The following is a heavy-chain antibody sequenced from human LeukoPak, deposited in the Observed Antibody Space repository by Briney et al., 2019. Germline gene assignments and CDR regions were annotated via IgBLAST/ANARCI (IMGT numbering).Heavy chain of an antibody. Sequence: GGSLRLSCAASGFTFSSYGMHWVRQAPGKGLEWVAVIWYDGSNKDYADSVKGRFTISRDNSRNSLYLQMSSLRIEDTALYYCAKDSPISDRGLDVWGQGTTVTVSS. V-gene: IGHV3-33*03. J-gene: IGHJ6*02. D-gene: IGHD5/OR15-5a*01. CDR1: GFTFSSYG. CDR3: AKDSPISDRGLDV. CDR2: IWYDGSNK.